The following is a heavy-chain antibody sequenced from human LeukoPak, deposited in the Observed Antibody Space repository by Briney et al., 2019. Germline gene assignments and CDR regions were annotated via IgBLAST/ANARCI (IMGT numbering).Heavy chain of an antibody. D-gene: IGHD6-13*01. J-gene: IGHJ3*02. V-gene: IGHV3-21*01. CDR1: GFMFSSHS. Sequence: PGGSLRLSCAASGFMFSSHSMNWVRQAPGKGLEWVSSISSGSDYIYYADSVKGRFTISRDNAKNSLYLQMNSLRAEDTAVYYCARDGYSSLFDIWGQGTMVTVSS. CDR2: ISSGSDYI. CDR3: ARDGYSSLFDI.